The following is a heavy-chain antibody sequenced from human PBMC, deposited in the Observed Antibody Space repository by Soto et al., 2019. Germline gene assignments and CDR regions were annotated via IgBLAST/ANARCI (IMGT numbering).Heavy chain of an antibody. J-gene: IGHJ4*02. V-gene: IGHV3-48*01. CDR2: ISSGSATI. CDR3: GREPRAGMSY. CDR1: GFAFSTYS. Sequence: EVQLVESGGGLVQPGGSLRLSCAASGFAFSTYSMNWVRQAPGKGLEWVSYISSGSATIYYADSVKGRFTISRDNAKNSLFLKMSSLRAEDTAVYYCGREPRAGMSYWGQGTLVIVSS.